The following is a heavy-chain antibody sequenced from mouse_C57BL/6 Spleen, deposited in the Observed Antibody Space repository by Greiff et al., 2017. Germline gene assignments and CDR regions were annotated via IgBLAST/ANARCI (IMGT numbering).Heavy chain of an antibody. CDR2: ILPGSGST. D-gene: IGHD1-1*01. V-gene: IGHV1-9*01. CDR3: ARYGITTVVTYYAMDY. CDR1: GYTFTGYW. Sequence: VQLQQSGAELMKPGASVKLSCKATGYTFTGYWIEWVKQRPGHGLEWIGEILPGSGSTNYNEKFKGKATFTADTSSNTAYMQLSSLTTEDSAIYYCARYGITTVVTYYAMDYWGQGTSVTVSS. J-gene: IGHJ4*01.